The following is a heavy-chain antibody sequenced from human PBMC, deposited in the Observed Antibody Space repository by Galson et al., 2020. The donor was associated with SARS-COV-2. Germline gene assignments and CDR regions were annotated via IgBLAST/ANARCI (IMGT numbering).Heavy chain of an antibody. V-gene: IGHV3-74*01. D-gene: IGHD6-25*01. CDR2: INSDGSST. CDR3: ARGSRSAEDY. J-gene: IGHJ4*02. Sequence: TGGSLRLSCEVSGFTLSSYWMHWVRQAPGKGLVWVSRINSDGSSTYYADSVRGRFTVSRDNAKNTPYLQLNSLRAEDTAVYYCARGSRSAEDYWGQGALVTVSS. CDR1: GFTLSSYW.